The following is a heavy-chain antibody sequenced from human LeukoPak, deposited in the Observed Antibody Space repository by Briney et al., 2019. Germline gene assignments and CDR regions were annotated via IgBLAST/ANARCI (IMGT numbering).Heavy chain of an antibody. CDR2: ISYDGSNK. J-gene: IGHJ4*02. CDR1: GFTFSSYA. V-gene: IGHV3-30*04. CDR3: ARDWSSGWYNYFDY. Sequence: GRSLRLSCAASGFTFSSYAMHWVRQAPGKGLEWVAVISYDGSNKYYADSVKGRFTISRDNSKNTLYLQMNSLRAEDTAVYYCARDWSSGWYNYFDYWGQGTLVTVSS. D-gene: IGHD6-19*01.